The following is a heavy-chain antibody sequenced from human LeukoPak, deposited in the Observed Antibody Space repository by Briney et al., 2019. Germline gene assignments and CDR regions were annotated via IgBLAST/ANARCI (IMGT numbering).Heavy chain of an antibody. V-gene: IGHV3-74*01. J-gene: IGHJ4*02. Sequence: PGGSLRLSCAASGFTFSTYWMHWVRQPPGKGLVWVSRINDDGTQTNYADSVKGRFTVSRDNAKNTLYLQMNSLRAGDTAVYFCIRDLRDHDYWGKGALVTVSS. CDR3: IRDLRDHDY. CDR1: GFTFSTYW. CDR2: INDDGTQT.